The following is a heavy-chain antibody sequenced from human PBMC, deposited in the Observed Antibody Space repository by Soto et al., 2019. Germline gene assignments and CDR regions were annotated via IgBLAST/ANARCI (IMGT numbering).Heavy chain of an antibody. V-gene: IGHV4-39*01. CDR3: GGVRGVGADVDF. CDR2: NYYSGST. CDR1: GGSISSSSYY. J-gene: IGHJ4*02. Sequence: QLQLQESGPGLVKPSETLSLTCTVSGGSISSSSYYWGWIRQPPGKGLEWIGSNYYSGSTYYNPSLKSRGTISLDKSKDLFSLKVSSVTAADKAVYYCGGVRGVGADVDFWGQGNLVNVSS. D-gene: IGHD1-26*01.